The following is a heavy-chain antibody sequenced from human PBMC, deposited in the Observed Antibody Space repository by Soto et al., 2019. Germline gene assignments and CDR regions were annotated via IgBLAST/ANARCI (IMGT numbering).Heavy chain of an antibody. J-gene: IGHJ4*02. CDR1: GFTLSSYA. CDR2: ISGSGGTT. V-gene: IGHV3-23*01. Sequence: EVQLLESGGGLVQPGGSLRLSCAASGFTLSSYAMIWVRQAPGKGLEWVSAISGSGGTTYYADSVKGRFTISRETSKNTLYLQMNSLRAEDTAVYYCAKVERYYYDSSGYYSSPLFWGQGTLVTVSS. CDR3: AKVERYYYDSSGYYSSPLF. D-gene: IGHD3-22*01.